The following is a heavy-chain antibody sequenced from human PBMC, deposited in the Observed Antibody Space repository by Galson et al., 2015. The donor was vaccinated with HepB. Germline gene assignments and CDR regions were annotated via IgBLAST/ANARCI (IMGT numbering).Heavy chain of an antibody. CDR3: AREGIGGFDS. Sequence: SLRLSCAASGFRFSSFWMSWVRQAPGNALEWVASIKQDGSDKGYVDSVKGRFTISRDNGKNSLYLQMNSLRAEDAAVYYCAREGIGGFDSWGQGTLVTVSS. CDR2: IKQDGSDK. J-gene: IGHJ4*02. CDR1: GFRFSSFW. D-gene: IGHD3-10*01. V-gene: IGHV3-7*03.